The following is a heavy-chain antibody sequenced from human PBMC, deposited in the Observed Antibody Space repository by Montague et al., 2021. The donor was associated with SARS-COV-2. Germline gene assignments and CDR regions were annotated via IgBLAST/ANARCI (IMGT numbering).Heavy chain of an antibody. CDR3: ARASGKQTIFGVVISYFDY. V-gene: IGHV4-31*03. CDR1: GGSISSGGYY. D-gene: IGHD3-3*01. Sequence: TLSLTCTVSGGSISSGGYYWSWIRQHPGKGLEWIGYIYYSGSTYYNPSLKSRVTISVDTSKNQFSLKLSSVTAADTVVYYCARASGKQTIFGVVISYFDYWGQGTLVTVSS. J-gene: IGHJ4*02. CDR2: IYYSGST.